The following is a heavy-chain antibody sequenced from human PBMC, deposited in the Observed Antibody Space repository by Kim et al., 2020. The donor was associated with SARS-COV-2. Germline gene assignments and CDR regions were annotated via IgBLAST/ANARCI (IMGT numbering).Heavy chain of an antibody. J-gene: IGHJ6*02. CDR3: ARDGGYSYGSAYYYGMDV. V-gene: IGHV4-30-2*05. D-gene: IGHD5-18*01. Sequence: SRVTRSVDTSKNQFSLKLSSVTAADTAVYYCARDGGYSYGSAYYYGMDVWGQGTTVTVSS.